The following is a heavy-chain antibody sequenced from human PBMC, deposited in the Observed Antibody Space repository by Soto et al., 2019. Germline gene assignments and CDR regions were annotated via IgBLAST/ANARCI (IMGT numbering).Heavy chain of an antibody. V-gene: IGHV1-18*01. D-gene: IGHD3-22*01. CDR2: ISAYNGNT. Sequence: QVQLVQSGAEVKKPGASVKVSCKASGYTFTSYGISWVRQAPGQGLEWMGWISAYNGNTNYAQKLQGRLTMTTDASTSTGYMELRSLRSDDTAVYYCAREGAFRAMIVVHTPFDYWGQGTLVTVSS. J-gene: IGHJ4*02. CDR1: GYTFTSYG. CDR3: AREGAFRAMIVVHTPFDY.